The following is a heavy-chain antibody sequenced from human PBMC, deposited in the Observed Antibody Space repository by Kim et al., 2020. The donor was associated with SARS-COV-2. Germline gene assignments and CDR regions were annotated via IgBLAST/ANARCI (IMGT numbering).Heavy chain of an antibody. V-gene: IGHV3-30*04. D-gene: IGHD1-26*01. CDR1: GFTFSSYA. Sequence: GGSLRLSCAASGFTFSSYAMHWVRQAPGKGLEWVAVISYDGSNKYYADSVKGRFTISRDNSKNTLYLQMNSLRAEDTAVYYCARGWYSGSSPDDYWGQGTLVTVSS. J-gene: IGHJ4*02. CDR2: ISYDGSNK. CDR3: ARGWYSGSSPDDY.